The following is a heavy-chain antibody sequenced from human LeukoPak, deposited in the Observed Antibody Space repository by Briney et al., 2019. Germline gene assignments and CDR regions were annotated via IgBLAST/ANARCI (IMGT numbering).Heavy chain of an antibody. CDR2: IIPIFGTA. J-gene: IGHJ4*02. V-gene: IGHV1-69*05. Sequence: ASVKVSCKASGGTFSSYAISWVRQAPGQGLEWMGGIIPIFGTANYAQKFQGRVTMTTDTSTSTAYMELRSLRSDDTAVYYCARDPVYSGSYRYFDYWGQGTLVTVSS. D-gene: IGHD1-26*01. CDR1: GGTFSSYA. CDR3: ARDPVYSGSYRYFDY.